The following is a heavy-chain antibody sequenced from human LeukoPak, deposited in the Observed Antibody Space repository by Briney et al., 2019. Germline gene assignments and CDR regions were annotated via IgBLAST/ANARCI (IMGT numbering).Heavy chain of an antibody. D-gene: IGHD2-2*01. CDR1: GLTFSNYD. CDR3: AKETYCSSPTCPRA. Sequence: GRSLRLSCAASGLTFSNYDTNWVPQAPGKGLEWVSSISADGDSAYYADSVKGRVTISRDISKNSLNLQMNSLRADDTATYYCAKETYCSSPTCPRAWGQGTLVTVSS. CDR2: ISADGDSA. J-gene: IGHJ5*02. V-gene: IGHV3-23*01.